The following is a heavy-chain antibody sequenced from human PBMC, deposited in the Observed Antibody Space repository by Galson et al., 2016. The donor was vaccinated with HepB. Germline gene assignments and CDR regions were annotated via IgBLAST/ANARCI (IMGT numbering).Heavy chain of an antibody. CDR2: ISYDRSNK. CDR1: GFTFSSYA. CDR3: AKDAGQLWPDLYNWFDP. V-gene: IGHV3-30*04. D-gene: IGHD5-18*01. Sequence: SLRLSCAASGFTFSSYAMHWVRQAPGKGLEWVAVISYDRSNKYYADSVKGRFTISRDNSKNTLYLQMKSLRAEDTAVYYCAKDAGQLWPDLYNWFDPWGQGTLVTVSS. J-gene: IGHJ5*02.